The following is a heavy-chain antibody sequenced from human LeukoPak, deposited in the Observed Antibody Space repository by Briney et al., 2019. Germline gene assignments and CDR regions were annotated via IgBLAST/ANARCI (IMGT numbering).Heavy chain of an antibody. Sequence: GGSLRLSCAASGFTFSSYGMHWVRQAPGKGLEWVAVIWYDGSNKYYADSVKGRFTISRDNSKNTLYLQMNSLRAEDTAVYYCARSPFDFWSGYSYYYYGMDVWGQGTTVTVSS. CDR3: ARSPFDFWSGYSYYYYGMDV. CDR2: IWYDGSNK. V-gene: IGHV3-33*01. J-gene: IGHJ6*02. D-gene: IGHD3-3*01. CDR1: GFTFSSYG.